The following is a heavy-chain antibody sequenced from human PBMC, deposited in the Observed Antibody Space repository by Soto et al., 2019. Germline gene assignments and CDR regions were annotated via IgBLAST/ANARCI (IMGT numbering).Heavy chain of an antibody. CDR1: GYIFTAYY. Sequence: ASVKVSCKASGYIFTAYYIHWVRQAPGQGLEWMGCINPDSGGTNYAQNFQGRVTMTRDTSIRTAYMELSGLRYDDTAVYYCARALSFGSGTFDYWGQGALVTVSS. D-gene: IGHD1-26*01. CDR2: INPDSGGT. J-gene: IGHJ4*02. CDR3: ARALSFGSGTFDY. V-gene: IGHV1-2*02.